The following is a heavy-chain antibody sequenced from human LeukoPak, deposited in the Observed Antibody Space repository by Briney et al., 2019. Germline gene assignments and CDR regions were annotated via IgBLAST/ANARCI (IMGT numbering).Heavy chain of an antibody. D-gene: IGHD2-15*01. Sequence: SETLSLTCTVSGGSISSYYWSWIRQPPGKGLEWIGYIYYSGSTNYNPSLKSRVTISVDTSKNQFSLKLSSVTAADTAVYYCASFYCSGGSCYQYFSYYYMDVWGKGTTVTISS. CDR2: IYYSGST. V-gene: IGHV4-59*08. J-gene: IGHJ6*03. CDR1: GGSISSYY. CDR3: ASFYCSGGSCYQYFSYYYMDV.